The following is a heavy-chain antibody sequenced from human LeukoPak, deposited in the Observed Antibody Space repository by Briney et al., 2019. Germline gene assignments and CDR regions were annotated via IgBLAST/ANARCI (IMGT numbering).Heavy chain of an antibody. J-gene: IGHJ3*02. V-gene: IGHV1-18*04. Sequence: ASVTVSCKASGYTFTSYGISWVRQAPGQGLEWMGWISAYNGNTNYAQKLQGRVTMTTDTSTSTAYMELRSLRSDDTAVYYCARDMTDIVVVPAANDAFDIWGQGTMVTVSS. CDR2: ISAYNGNT. CDR3: ARDMTDIVVVPAANDAFDI. CDR1: GYTFTSYG. D-gene: IGHD2-2*01.